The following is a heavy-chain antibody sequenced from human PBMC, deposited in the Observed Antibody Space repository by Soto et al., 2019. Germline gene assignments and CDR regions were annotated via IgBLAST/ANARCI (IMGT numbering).Heavy chain of an antibody. V-gene: IGHV1-69*06. CDR2: IIPTFGTP. D-gene: IGHD1-26*01. CDR3: ESERSSQYFDF. Sequence: QVQLVQSGTVVQRRGSSVKVSCQASGGTFSSHGMAWVRQAPGQGLEWMGGIIPTFGTPTYAPKFQGRVTITAYKATNTAYMDLSSLRSEDTGVYYCESERSSQYFDFWGQGTLITVSS. J-gene: IGHJ4*02. CDR1: GGTFSSHG.